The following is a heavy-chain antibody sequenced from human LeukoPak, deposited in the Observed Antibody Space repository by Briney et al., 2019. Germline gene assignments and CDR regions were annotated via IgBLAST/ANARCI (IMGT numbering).Heavy chain of an antibody. CDR1: GYSFTSYW. Sequence: GESLKISCKGSGYSFTSYWIGWVRQMPGKGLEWMGIIYPGDSDTRYSPSFQGQVTISADKSISTAYLQWSSLKASDTAMYYCASYRSSTSCYFHAFDIWGQGTMVTVSS. CDR3: ASYRSSTSCYFHAFDI. CDR2: IYPGDSDT. V-gene: IGHV5-51*01. J-gene: IGHJ3*02. D-gene: IGHD2-2*01.